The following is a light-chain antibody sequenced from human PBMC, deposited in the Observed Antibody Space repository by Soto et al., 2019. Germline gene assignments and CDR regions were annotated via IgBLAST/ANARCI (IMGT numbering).Light chain of an antibody. CDR1: SSNIGTYY. Sequence: QSVLTQPPSASGTPGQRVTISCSGSSSNIGTYYVDWYQQLPGTAPKLLIHRNGQRPSGVPDRFSGSKSGTSASLAISGLRSEVEADYYCATWDDRLRAYVIGAGTKVTVL. J-gene: IGLJ1*01. CDR2: RNG. V-gene: IGLV1-47*01. CDR3: ATWDDRLRAYV.